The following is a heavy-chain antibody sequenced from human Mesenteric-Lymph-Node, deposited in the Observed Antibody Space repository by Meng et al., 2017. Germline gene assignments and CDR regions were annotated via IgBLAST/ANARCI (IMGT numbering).Heavy chain of an antibody. J-gene: IGHJ4*02. D-gene: IGHD4-17*01. CDR2: IYYSGST. CDR1: GDSFNSPDYY. Sequence: QVQLQESGPGLVKPSQPLSLTCTVSGDSFNSPDYYWSWIRQPPEKGLEWIGYIYYSGSTYYNPSLKSRVTISVDTSKNQFSLKLSSVTAADTAVYYCARGPTTYFDYWGQGTLVTVSS. V-gene: IGHV4-30-4*01. CDR3: ARGPTTYFDY.